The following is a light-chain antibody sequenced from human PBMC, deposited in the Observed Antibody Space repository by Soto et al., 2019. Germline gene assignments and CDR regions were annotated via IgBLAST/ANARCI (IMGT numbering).Light chain of an antibody. V-gene: IGKV1-5*01. CDR1: QTISSW. J-gene: IGKJ1*01. CDR2: DAS. Sequence: DIQMTQSHSTLSASIGDRVTITCLASQTISSWLAWYQQKPGKAPKVLIFDASSLESGVPSRFSGSGSATEFTLTISSLQPDDFATYYCQQYSTYPWTFGQGTKVDIK. CDR3: QQYSTYPWT.